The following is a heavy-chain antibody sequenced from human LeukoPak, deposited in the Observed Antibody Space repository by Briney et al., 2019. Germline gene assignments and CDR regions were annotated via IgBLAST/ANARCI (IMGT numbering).Heavy chain of an antibody. V-gene: IGHV1-2*02. D-gene: IGHD4-23*01. J-gene: IGHJ4*02. Sequence: WASVKVSCKASGYTFTGYYMHWVRQAPGQGLEWMGWINPNSYGTNYAQKLQGRVTMTRNTSISTAYMELSRLRSDDTAVYYCARGGRVTTVVTLLDYWGQGTLVTVSS. CDR3: ARGGRVTTVVTLLDY. CDR1: GYTFTGYY. CDR2: INPNSYGT.